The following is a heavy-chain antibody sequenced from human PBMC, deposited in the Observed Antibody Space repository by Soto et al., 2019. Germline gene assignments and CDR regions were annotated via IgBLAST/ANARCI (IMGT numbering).Heavy chain of an antibody. CDR3: SRLGSSSGWYSH. J-gene: IGHJ4*02. CDR1: GFSFSDNH. Sequence: QVQLVQSGGGLVKPGGSLRLSCAVSGFSFSDNHMSWIRQAPGKGLEWVSYISSSGSTRYYGDSVKGRFTISRDKTKNSLYLQMDCLRVDDTAVYYCSRLGSSSGWYSHWGQGTPVTVSS. D-gene: IGHD6-13*01. V-gene: IGHV3-11*01. CDR2: ISSSGSTR.